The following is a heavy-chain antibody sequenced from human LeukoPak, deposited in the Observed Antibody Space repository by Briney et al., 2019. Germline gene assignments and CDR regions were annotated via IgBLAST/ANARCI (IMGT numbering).Heavy chain of an antibody. CDR1: GGSFSGYY. CDR2: INHSGST. CDR3: ARRAARRWFDP. J-gene: IGHJ5*02. V-gene: IGHV4-34*01. Sequence: PSETLSLTCAVYGGSFSGYYWSWIRQPPGKGLEWIGEINHSGSTNYNPSLKSRVTISVDTSKNQFSLKLSSVTAADTAVYYCARRAARRWFDPWGQGTLVTVPS. D-gene: IGHD6-6*01.